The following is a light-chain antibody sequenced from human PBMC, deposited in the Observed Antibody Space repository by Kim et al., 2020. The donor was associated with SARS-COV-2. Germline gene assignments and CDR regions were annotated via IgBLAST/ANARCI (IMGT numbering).Light chain of an antibody. CDR1: QSVSRA. Sequence: VAPGERADRSWRASQSVSRAFAWYQQKPGQAPRLLKYDASKRATGIPARCSGSGSGTDFTLTISSLEPEDFAVYYCKQRSNWPLTFGGGNKVDIK. CDR2: DAS. CDR3: KQRSNWPLT. J-gene: IGKJ4*01. V-gene: IGKV3-11*01.